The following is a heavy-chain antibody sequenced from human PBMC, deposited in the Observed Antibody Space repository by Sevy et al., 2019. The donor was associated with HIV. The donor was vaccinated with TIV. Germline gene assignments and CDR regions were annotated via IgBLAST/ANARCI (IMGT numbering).Heavy chain of an antibody. J-gene: IGHJ4*02. D-gene: IGHD3-22*01. Sequence: GGSLRLSCAASGFTFSSYSMNWVRQAPGKGLEWVSSISSSSSYIYYADSVKGRFTISRDNAKNSLYLQMNSLGAEDTAVYYCARDPRPDYYDSSGYYYLFDYWGQGTLVTVSS. V-gene: IGHV3-21*01. CDR1: GFTFSSYS. CDR3: ARDPRPDYYDSSGYYYLFDY. CDR2: ISSSSSYI.